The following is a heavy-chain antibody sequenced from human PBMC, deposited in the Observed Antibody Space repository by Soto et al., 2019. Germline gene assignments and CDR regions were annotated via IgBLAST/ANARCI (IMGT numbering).Heavy chain of an antibody. CDR3: ARVLYYGSGSYSPYDMAV. V-gene: IGHV1-69*01. CDR2: VSPPFRTS. D-gene: IGHD3-10*01. J-gene: IGHJ6*02. Sequence: QVQLVQSGAEVKKPGSSVKVSCKTSGVSFNNNGIGWVRQAPGHGLEWMGGVSPPFRTSNYARKFQGRISITADASTGTVNMELSSLTSEDPANYYCARVLYYGSGSYSPYDMAVWGQGTTVTVSS. CDR1: GVSFNNNG.